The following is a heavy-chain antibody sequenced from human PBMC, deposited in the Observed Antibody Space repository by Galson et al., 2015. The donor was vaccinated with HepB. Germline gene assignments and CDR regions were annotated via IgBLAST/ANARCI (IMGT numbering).Heavy chain of an antibody. CDR2: IIPIFGTA. Sequence: SCKASGGTFSSYAISWVRQAPGQGLEWMGGIIPIFGTANYAQKFQGRVTITADESTSTAYMELSSLRSEDTAVYYCARRDIVVVPAAIRTGYYYYGMDVWGQGTTVTVSS. CDR3: ARRDIVVVPAAIRTGYYYYGMDV. J-gene: IGHJ6*02. D-gene: IGHD2-2*02. V-gene: IGHV1-69*01. CDR1: GGTFSSYA.